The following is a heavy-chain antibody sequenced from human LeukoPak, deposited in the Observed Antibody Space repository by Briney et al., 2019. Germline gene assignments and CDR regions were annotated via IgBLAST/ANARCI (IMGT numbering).Heavy chain of an antibody. J-gene: IGHJ5*02. CDR2: IYYSGST. V-gene: IGHV4-59*01. CDR3: ARAQRGYCSGTSCYYAWFDP. Sequence: SETLSLTCTVSGGSISSYYWSWIRQPPGKGLEWIGYIYYSGSTNYNPSLKSRVTISVDTSKNQFSLKLSSVTAADTAVYYCARAQRGYCSGTSCYYAWFDPWGQGTLVTVSS. D-gene: IGHD2-2*01. CDR1: GGSISSYY.